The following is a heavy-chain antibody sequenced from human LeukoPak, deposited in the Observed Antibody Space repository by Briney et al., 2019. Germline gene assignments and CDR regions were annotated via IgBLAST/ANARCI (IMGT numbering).Heavy chain of an antibody. V-gene: IGHV4-38-2*02. J-gene: IGHJ4*02. CDR3: ARAMSIAARIQTIFDY. CDR1: GYSISTGYY. CDR2: FYYGGST. D-gene: IGHD6-6*01. Sequence: PSETLSLTCTVSGYSISTGYYWDWIRRPPGKGLVWIVTFYYGGSTNYNPPLKSRVTISVDTSTNQFSLNLTSVTAADTAVYDCARAMSIAARIQTIFDYWGQGTLVTVSS.